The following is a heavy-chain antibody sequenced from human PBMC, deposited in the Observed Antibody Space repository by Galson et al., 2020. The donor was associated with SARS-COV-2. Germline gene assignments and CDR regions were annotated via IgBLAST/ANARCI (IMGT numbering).Heavy chain of an antibody. D-gene: IGHD6-13*01. CDR2: IYPSDSDT. Sequence: KIGESLKISCKGSGYSFTNYWIGWVRQMPGKGLEWMGIIYPSDSDTRYSPSFQGQVTISADKSISTAYLQWSSLRASDTAIYYCARSAAAGKASYSYHYYMNVWGQGTTVTVSS. V-gene: IGHV5-51*01. CDR3: ARSAAAGKASYSYHYYMNV. CDR1: GYSFTNYW. J-gene: IGHJ6*03.